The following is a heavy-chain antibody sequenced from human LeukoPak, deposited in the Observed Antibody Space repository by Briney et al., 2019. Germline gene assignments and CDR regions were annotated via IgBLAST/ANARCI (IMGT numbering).Heavy chain of an antibody. CDR2: IYSGGST. V-gene: IGHV3-66*01. D-gene: IGHD1-20*01. CDR3: ARGPNWSRIDY. J-gene: IGHJ4*02. CDR1: GFTVSSNY. Sequence: GGSLRLSCAASGFTVSSNYMSWVRQAPGKGLEWVSVIYSGGSTYYADSVKGRFTISRDNSKNTLYLQMNSLRAEDTAVYYCARGPNWSRIDYWGQGTLVTVSS.